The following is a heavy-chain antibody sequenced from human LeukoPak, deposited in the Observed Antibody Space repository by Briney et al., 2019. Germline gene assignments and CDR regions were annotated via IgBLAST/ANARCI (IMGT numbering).Heavy chain of an antibody. CDR3: ARYHGGGSNWFDP. Sequence: KPSETLSLTCAVYGGSFSGYYWSWIRQPPGKGLEWIGEINHSGSTNYNPSLKGRVTISVDTSKNQFSLKLSSVTAADTAVYYCARYHGGGSNWFDPWGQGTLVTVSS. D-gene: IGHD3-16*01. CDR1: GGSFSGYY. V-gene: IGHV4-34*01. CDR2: INHSGST. J-gene: IGHJ5*02.